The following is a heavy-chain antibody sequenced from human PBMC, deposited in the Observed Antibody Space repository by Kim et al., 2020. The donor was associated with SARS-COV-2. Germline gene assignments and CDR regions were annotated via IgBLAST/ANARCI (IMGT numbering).Heavy chain of an antibody. CDR1: GFTFSNYA. CDR2: ISYDGSNK. Sequence: GGSLRLSCAASGFTFSNYALHWVRQAPGKGLEWVALISYDGSNKYYADSVKGRFTISRDNSKNTLYLQMNSLRTEDTALYYCARGCGGSCYFTEYWGQGT. D-gene: IGHD2-15*01. V-gene: IGHV3-30-3*01. J-gene: IGHJ4*02. CDR3: ARGCGGSCYFTEY.